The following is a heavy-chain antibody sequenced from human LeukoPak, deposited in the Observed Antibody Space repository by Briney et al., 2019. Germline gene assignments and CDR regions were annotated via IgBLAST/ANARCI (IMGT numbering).Heavy chain of an antibody. D-gene: IGHD1-26*01. J-gene: IGHJ6*02. Sequence: GGSLRLSCAASGFTFDDYAMHWVRQAPGKGLEWVSGISWNSGSIGYADSVKGRFTISRDNAKNSLYLQMNSLRAEDTALYYCAKADSGSYSSGYYGMDVWGQGTTVTVSS. CDR1: GFTFDDYA. V-gene: IGHV3-9*01. CDR2: ISWNSGSI. CDR3: AKADSGSYSSGYYGMDV.